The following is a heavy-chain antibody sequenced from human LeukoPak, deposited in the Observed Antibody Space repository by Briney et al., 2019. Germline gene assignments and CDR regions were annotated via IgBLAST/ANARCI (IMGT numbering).Heavy chain of an antibody. CDR1: GFTVSSNY. V-gene: IGHV3-7*01. CDR2: IQQDGSEK. D-gene: IGHD5-24*01. Sequence: GGSLRLSCAASGFTVSSNYMSWVRQAPGKGLEWVANIQQDGSEKYYVDSVKGRFTISRDNAKNSLYLQMNSLRAEDTAVYYCARERGRKGRWLQSPIDYWGQGTLVTVSS. J-gene: IGHJ4*02. CDR3: ARERGRKGRWLQSPIDY.